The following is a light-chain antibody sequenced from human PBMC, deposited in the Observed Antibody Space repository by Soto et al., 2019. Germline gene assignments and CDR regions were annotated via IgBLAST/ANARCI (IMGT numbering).Light chain of an antibody. CDR3: QQYGDSPQT. V-gene: IGKV3-20*01. J-gene: IGKJ1*01. Sequence: EIVMTQSPATLSVSPGERVTLSCRASQSVSNNLVWYQQKPGQAPRLLIYGASSRATGIPDRFSGRGSGTDFTLTISRLEPEDFAVYYCQQYGDSPQTFGQGTKVDIK. CDR1: QSVSNN. CDR2: GAS.